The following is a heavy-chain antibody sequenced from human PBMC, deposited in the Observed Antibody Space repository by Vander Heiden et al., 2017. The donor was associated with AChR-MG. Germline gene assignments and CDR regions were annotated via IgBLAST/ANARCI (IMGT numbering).Heavy chain of an antibody. J-gene: IGHJ4*02. CDR2: IWYDGSNK. CDR1: AFTFSGYG. V-gene: IGHV3-33*01. Sequence: QVQLVESGGGVVQPGRPLRRSCAASAFTFSGYGMHGVRQAPGKGLEWVAVIWYDGSNKYYADSVKGRFTISRDNSKNTLYLQMNSLRAEDTAVYYCARDPGVLGELSPLDYWGQGTLVTVSS. D-gene: IGHD3-16*02. CDR3: ARDPGVLGELSPLDY.